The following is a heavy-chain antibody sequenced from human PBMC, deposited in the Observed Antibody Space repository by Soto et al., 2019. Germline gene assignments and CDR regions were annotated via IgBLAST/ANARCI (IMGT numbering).Heavy chain of an antibody. CDR1: GGTFSSYA. CDR3: AREAVDTSMMGANDY. Sequence: QVQLVQSGAEVKKPGSSVKVSCTASGGTFSSYAISWVRQAPGLGLEWMGGIIPIFGTANYAQKFQGRVTITADKSTSTAYMELSSLRSEDTAGYYCAREAVDTSMMGANDYWGQGTLVTVSS. CDR2: IIPIFGTA. J-gene: IGHJ4*02. V-gene: IGHV1-69*06. D-gene: IGHD5-18*01.